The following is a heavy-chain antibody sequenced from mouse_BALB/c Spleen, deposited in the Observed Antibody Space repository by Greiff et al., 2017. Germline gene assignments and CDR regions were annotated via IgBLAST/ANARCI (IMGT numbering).Heavy chain of an antibody. CDR3: ARGDDSQY. Sequence: EVHLVESGGGLVKPGGSLKLSCAASGFTFSSYAMSWVRQTPEKRLEWVASISSGGSTYYPDSVKGRFTISRDNARNILYLQMSSLRSEDTAMYYCARGDDSQYWGQGTLVTVSA. V-gene: IGHV5-6-5*01. D-gene: IGHD2-4*01. CDR2: ISSGGST. J-gene: IGHJ3*01. CDR1: GFTFSSYA.